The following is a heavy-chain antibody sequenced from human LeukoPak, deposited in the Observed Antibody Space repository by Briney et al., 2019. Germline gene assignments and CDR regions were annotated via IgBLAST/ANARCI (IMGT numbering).Heavy chain of an antibody. CDR3: ARDGTGVYNLVQY. CDR2: INPNSGGT. CDR1: GYTFTGYY. V-gene: IGHV1-2*02. Sequence: ASVKVSCKASGYTFTGYYIHWVRQAPGQGREWMGWINPNSGGTNYAQKFQGRVTMTRDTSISAVYMELSRLRSDDTAVYYCARDGTGVYNLVQYWGQGTLVTVSS. D-gene: IGHD5-24*01. J-gene: IGHJ4*02.